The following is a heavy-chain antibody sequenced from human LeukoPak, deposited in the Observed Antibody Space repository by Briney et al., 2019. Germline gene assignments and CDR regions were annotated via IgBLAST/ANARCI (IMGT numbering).Heavy chain of an antibody. V-gene: IGHV3-74*01. CDR1: RFTFSSYW. Sequence: GGSLRLSCAASRFTFSSYWVQWVRQAPGKGLVWISRINSDGSSLSYADSVKGRFTISRDNAKNTVYLQMNSLRAEDTAVYYCARSRYTGSHFDYWGQGTLVTVSS. J-gene: IGHJ4*02. CDR2: INSDGSSL. CDR3: ARSRYTGSHFDY. D-gene: IGHD1-26*01.